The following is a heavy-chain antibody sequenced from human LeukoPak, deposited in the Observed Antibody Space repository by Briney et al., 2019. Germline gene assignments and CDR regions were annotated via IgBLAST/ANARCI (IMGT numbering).Heavy chain of an antibody. D-gene: IGHD3-22*01. Sequence: GGSLRLSCAASGFTFSSYAMSWVRQAPGKGLEWVSAISGGGGSTYYADSVKGRFTISRDNSKNTLYLQMNSLRAEDTAVYYCAKPPYYYDSSGHIWGQGTMVTVSS. CDR3: AKPPYYYDSSGHI. CDR2: ISGGGGST. J-gene: IGHJ3*02. CDR1: GFTFSSYA. V-gene: IGHV3-23*01.